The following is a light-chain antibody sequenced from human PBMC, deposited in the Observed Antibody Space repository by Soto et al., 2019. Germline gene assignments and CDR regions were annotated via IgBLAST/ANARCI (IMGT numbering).Light chain of an antibody. Sequence: QSVLTQPPSVSEAPRQRVTISCSGSSSNIGNNAVNWYQQLPGKAPKLLIYYDDLLPSGVSDRFSGSKSGTSASLAISGLQSEAEADYSCAAWDDSLNGPVFGGGTKLTVL. J-gene: IGLJ2*01. CDR2: YDD. CDR3: AAWDDSLNGPV. CDR1: SSNIGNNA. V-gene: IGLV1-36*01.